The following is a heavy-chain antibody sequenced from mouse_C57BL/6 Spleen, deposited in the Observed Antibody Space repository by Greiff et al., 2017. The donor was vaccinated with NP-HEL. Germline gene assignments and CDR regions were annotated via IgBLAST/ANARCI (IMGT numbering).Heavy chain of an antibody. CDR2: IDPEDGDT. Sequence: EVKLLESGAELVRPGASVKLSCTASGFNIKDYYMHWVKQRPEQGLEWIGRIDPEDGDTEYAPKFQGKATMTADTSSNTAYLQLSSLTSEDTAVYYCTTGGYDGPRYWYFDVWGTGTTVTVSS. D-gene: IGHD2-2*01. V-gene: IGHV14-1*01. CDR1: GFNIKDYY. J-gene: IGHJ1*03. CDR3: TTGGYDGPRYWYFDV.